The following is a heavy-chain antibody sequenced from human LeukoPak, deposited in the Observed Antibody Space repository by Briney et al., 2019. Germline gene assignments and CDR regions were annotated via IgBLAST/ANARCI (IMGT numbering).Heavy chain of an antibody. CDR2: ISYDGSNK. D-gene: IGHD6-19*01. CDR3: AKMVAVAGFDY. Sequence: GGSLRLSCAASGFTFSSYGMHWVRQAPGKGLEWVAAISYDGSNKYYADSVKGRFTISRDNSKNTLYLQMNSLRAEDTAVYYCAKMVAVAGFDYWGQGTLVTVSS. V-gene: IGHV3-30*18. CDR1: GFTFSSYG. J-gene: IGHJ4*02.